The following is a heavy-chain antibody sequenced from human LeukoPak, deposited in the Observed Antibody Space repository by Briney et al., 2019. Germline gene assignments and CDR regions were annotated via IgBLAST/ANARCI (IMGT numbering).Heavy chain of an antibody. CDR3: ARGSSGYYHYWYFDL. J-gene: IGHJ2*01. Sequence: SETLSLTCAVDAGSFSGYYWSWIRQPPGKGLEWIGEINHSGSTTYNPSLKSRVTISVDTSKNQFSLKLSSVTAADTAVYYCARGSSGYYHYWYFDLWGRGTLVTVSS. CDR1: AGSFSGYY. D-gene: IGHD3-22*01. CDR2: INHSGST. V-gene: IGHV4-34*01.